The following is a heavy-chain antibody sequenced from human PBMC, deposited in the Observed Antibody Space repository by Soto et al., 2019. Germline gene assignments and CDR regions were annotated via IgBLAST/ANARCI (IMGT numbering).Heavy chain of an antibody. J-gene: IGHJ4*02. CDR3: ARDNGHYYDSSGYLTPPTFDY. CDR2: IKQDGSEK. V-gene: IGHV3-7*01. D-gene: IGHD3-22*01. CDR1: GGSISSSSYY. Sequence: ETLSLTCTVSGGSISSSSYYWGWIRQPPGKGLEWVANIKQDGSEKYYVDSVKGRFTISRDNAKNSLYLQMNSLRAEDTAVYYCARDNGHYYDSSGYLTPPTFDYWGQGTLVTVSS.